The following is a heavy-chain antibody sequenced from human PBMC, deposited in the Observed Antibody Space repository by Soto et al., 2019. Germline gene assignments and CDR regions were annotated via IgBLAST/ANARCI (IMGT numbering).Heavy chain of an antibody. J-gene: IGHJ6*02. CDR1: GYTFTGQY. V-gene: IGHV1-2*04. Sequence: ASVKVSCKASGYTFTGQYMHWVRQAPGQGLEWMGWINPNNGATNYAQKFQGWLTLTRDTSISTAYLELSSLRSGDTAVYYCATACNPGGVTKRCMDVWGQATPVTVSS. CDR3: ATACNPGGVTKRCMDV. CDR2: INPNNGAT. D-gene: IGHD2-8*01.